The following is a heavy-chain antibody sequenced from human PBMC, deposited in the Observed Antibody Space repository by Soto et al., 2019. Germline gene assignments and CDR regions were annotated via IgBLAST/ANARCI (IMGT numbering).Heavy chain of an antibody. CDR2: IYYSGST. V-gene: IGHV4-61*05. D-gene: IGHD2-21*01. CDR1: GGSISSSSYY. J-gene: IGHJ4*02. CDR3: ARGPPLLW. Sequence: PSETLSLTCAVSGGSISSSSYYWSWIRQPPGKGLEWTGYIYYSGSTNYNPSLKSRVTISVDRSKNQFSLKLSSVTAADTAVYYCARGPPLLWWSQGTLVTVSS.